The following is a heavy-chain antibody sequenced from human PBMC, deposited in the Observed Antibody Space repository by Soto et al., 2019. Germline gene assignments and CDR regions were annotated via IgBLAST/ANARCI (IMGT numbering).Heavy chain of an antibody. J-gene: IGHJ6*02. D-gene: IGHD1-1*01. CDR3: ARESGGTGLDV. CDR1: GFTFSAFE. Sequence: PGGSLRLSCAASGFTFSAFEMNWVRQAPGKGLEWLSYIYNSGSTMTYADSVKGRFAISRDNAKNSLYLKMYSLRAEDTAVYYCARESGGTGLDVWGQGTTVTVSS. CDR2: IYNSGSTM. V-gene: IGHV3-48*03.